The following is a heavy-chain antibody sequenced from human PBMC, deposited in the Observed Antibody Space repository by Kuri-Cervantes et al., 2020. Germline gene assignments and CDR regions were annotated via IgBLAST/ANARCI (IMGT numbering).Heavy chain of an antibody. V-gene: IGHV1-18*01. CDR3: ARDHDSSGRASYYYYYMDV. Sequence: ASVKVSCKASGYTFTSYGISWVRQAPGQGLEWMGWISAYNGNTNYAQKLQGRVTMTTDTSTSTAYMELRSLRSEDTAVYYCARDHDSSGRASYYYYYMDVWGKGTTVTVSS. D-gene: IGHD3-10*01. J-gene: IGHJ6*03. CDR1: GYTFTSYG. CDR2: ISAYNGNT.